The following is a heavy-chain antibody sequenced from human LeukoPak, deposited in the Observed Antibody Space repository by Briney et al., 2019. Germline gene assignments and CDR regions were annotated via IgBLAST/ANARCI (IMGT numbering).Heavy chain of an antibody. D-gene: IGHD1-26*01. Sequence: SETLSLTCTVSGGSISSYYWSWIRQAQGKGLEWIGYIYYSGTTKYNPSLMGRASISVDTSKNQFSLRLSSVAAADTAVYYCARHGGSYFYYWGQGTLVTVSS. J-gene: IGHJ4*02. V-gene: IGHV4-59*08. CDR3: ARHGGSYFYY. CDR1: GGSISSYY. CDR2: IYYSGTT.